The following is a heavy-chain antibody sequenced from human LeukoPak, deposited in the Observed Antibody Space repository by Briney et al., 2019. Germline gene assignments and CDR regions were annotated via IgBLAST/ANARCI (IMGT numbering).Heavy chain of an antibody. CDR3: ARGEGGYGYYYYYMDV. CDR1: GFTFSSYG. D-gene: IGHD5-12*01. Sequence: EPGGSLRLSCAASGFTFSSYGMSWVRQAPGKGLEWVSYISSSGSTIYYADSVKGRFTISRDNAKNSLYLQMNSLRAEDTAVYYCARGEGGYGYYYYYMDVWGKGTTVTVSS. J-gene: IGHJ6*03. CDR2: ISSSGSTI. V-gene: IGHV3-48*04.